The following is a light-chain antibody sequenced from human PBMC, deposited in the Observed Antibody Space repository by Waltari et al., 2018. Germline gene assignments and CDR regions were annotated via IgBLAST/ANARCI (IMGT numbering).Light chain of an antibody. J-gene: IGLJ2*01. Sequence: QSALTQPPSVSGAPRQRVPVSCSGSSSNIGDSAVNWYQQFPGKSPRLVIYYDDLLPSGVSDRFSGSKSGSSASLTISGLQSEDEAIYFCAAWDISLNALIFGGGTKLTVL. CDR3: AAWDISLNALI. V-gene: IGLV1-36*01. CDR1: SSNIGDSA. CDR2: YDD.